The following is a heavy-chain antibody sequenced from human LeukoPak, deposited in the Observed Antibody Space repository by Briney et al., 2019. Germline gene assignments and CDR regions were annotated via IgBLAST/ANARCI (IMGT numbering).Heavy chain of an antibody. CDR3: ARDQEGFDY. CDR1: GYGFTNNY. J-gene: IGHJ4*02. V-gene: IGHV1-46*01. CDR2: IYPRDGST. Sequence: GASVKVSCKASGYGFTNNYIHWVRQAPGQGLEWMGMIYPRDGSTSYAQRFQDRVTVTRDTSTSTVHMELSGLRAEDTALYYCARDQEGFDYWGQGTLVTVSS.